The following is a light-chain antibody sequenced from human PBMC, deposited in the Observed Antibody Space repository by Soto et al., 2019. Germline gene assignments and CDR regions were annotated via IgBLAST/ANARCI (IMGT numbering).Light chain of an antibody. CDR1: QSVSSSY. CDR3: QQYGSSLYT. Sequence: EIVLTQSPGTLSLSPGERATLSCRASQSVSSSYLAWYQQKPGQAPRLLIYGTCSRATGIPDRFSGSGSGTDFTLTISRLEPEDFAVYYCQQYGSSLYTFGQGTNLEIK. CDR2: GTC. V-gene: IGKV3-20*01. J-gene: IGKJ2*01.